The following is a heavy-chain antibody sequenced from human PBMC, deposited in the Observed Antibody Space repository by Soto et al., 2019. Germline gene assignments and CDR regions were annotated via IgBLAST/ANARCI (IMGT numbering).Heavy chain of an antibody. CDR1: GGTFSSYT. CDR2: IIPILGIA. CDR3: AQGIAVAGPGGGFDP. D-gene: IGHD6-19*01. J-gene: IGHJ5*02. V-gene: IGHV1-69*02. Sequence: QVQLVQSGAEVKKPGSSVKVSCKASGGTFSSYTISWVRQAPGQGLEWMGRIIPILGIANYAQKFQGRVTITADKPTSTAYMELSSLRSEDTAVYSCAQGIAVAGPGGGFDPWGQGTLVTVSS.